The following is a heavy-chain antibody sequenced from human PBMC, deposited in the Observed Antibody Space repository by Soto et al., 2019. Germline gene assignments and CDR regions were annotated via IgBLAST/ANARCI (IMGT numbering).Heavy chain of an antibody. J-gene: IGHJ6*04. Sequence: GGSLRLSCAASGFTFSSYSMNWVRQAPGKGLEWVSYISSSSSTIYYADSVKGRFTISRDNAKNSLYLQMNSLRAEDTAVYYCAKVLRFLEWLLDVWGKGTTVTVSS. D-gene: IGHD3-3*01. V-gene: IGHV3-48*01. CDR2: ISSSSSTI. CDR3: AKVLRFLEWLLDV. CDR1: GFTFSSYS.